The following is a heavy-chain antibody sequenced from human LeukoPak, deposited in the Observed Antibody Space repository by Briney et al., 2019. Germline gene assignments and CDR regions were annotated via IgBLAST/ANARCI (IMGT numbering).Heavy chain of an antibody. Sequence: GGSLRLSCAASGFTFSNFWMAWVREAPGKGLEWVAHIKEDGSDKKYVDSVKGRFTISRDNPKNSLYLQMNSLRAEDTAVYYCARDIGYHTFDYWGQGGLVTVSS. D-gene: IGHD5-12*01. CDR2: IKEDGSDK. J-gene: IGHJ4*02. CDR1: GFTFSNFW. CDR3: ARDIGYHTFDY. V-gene: IGHV3-7*05.